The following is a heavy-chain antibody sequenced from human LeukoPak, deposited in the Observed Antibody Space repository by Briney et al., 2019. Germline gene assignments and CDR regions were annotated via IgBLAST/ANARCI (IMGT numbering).Heavy chain of an antibody. V-gene: IGHV3-7*04. D-gene: IGHD2-15*01. CDR3: ARGPSGGNGFSY. J-gene: IGHJ4*02. Sequence: GGSLRLSCAASGFTFSSYSMHWVRQAPGKGLEWVANIKQDGSERYYVDSVKGRFTISRDNAKYSLYLQMNSLRAVDTAVYYCARGPSGGNGFSYWGLGTLVTVSS. CDR2: IKQDGSER. CDR1: GFTFSSYS.